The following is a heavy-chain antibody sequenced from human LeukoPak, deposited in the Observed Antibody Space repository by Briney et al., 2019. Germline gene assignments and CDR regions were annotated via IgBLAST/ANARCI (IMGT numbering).Heavy chain of an antibody. J-gene: IGHJ4*02. CDR1: GYTFTSYY. Sequence: ASVKVSCTASGYTFTSYYMHWVRQAPGQGLEWMGIINPSGCSTIYAQKFQGRVTMTRDTSTSTVYMELSSLRSQDTAVYYCARGGMGIQLWSFDDWGQGALVTVSS. CDR3: ARGGMGIQLWSFDD. D-gene: IGHD5-18*01. CDR2: INPSGCST. V-gene: IGHV1-46*01.